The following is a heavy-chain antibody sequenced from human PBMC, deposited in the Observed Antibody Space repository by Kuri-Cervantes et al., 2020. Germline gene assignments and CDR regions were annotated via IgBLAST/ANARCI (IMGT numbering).Heavy chain of an antibody. CDR3: AREDSSGWSAHFDY. Sequence: ASVKVSCKASGYTFTGYYMHWVRQAPGQGLEWMGWINPNSGGTNYAQKFQGWVTMTRDTSISTAYTELSRLRSDDTAVYYCAREDSSGWSAHFDYWGQGTLVTVSS. D-gene: IGHD6-19*01. J-gene: IGHJ4*02. CDR1: GYTFTGYY. CDR2: INPNSGGT. V-gene: IGHV1-2*04.